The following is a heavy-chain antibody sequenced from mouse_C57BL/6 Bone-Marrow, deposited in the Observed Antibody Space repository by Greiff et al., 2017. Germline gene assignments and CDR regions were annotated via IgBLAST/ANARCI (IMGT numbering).Heavy chain of an antibody. Sequence: VQLQQSGAELARPGASVKLSCKASGYTFTSYGISWVKQRTGQGLEWIGVIYPRSGNTYYNENFKGKATLTADKSSSTAYMELRSLTSEDSAVYFCAGTYSYGSNYLDYWCQGTAPTVSS. CDR2: IYPRSGNT. CDR3: AGTYSYGSNYLDY. CDR1: GYTFTSYG. V-gene: IGHV1-81*01. J-gene: IGHJ2*01. D-gene: IGHD1-1*01.